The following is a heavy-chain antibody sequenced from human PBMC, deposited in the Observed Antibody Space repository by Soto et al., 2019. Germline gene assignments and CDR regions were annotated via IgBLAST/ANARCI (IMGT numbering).Heavy chain of an antibody. CDR3: ARQNPANYYYYGMDV. CDR1: GDSISTDY. Sequence: SETLSLTCTVSGDSISTDYWSWIRQPPGKGLEWIGSIYYSGSTYYNPSLKSRVTISVDTSKNQFSLKLSSVTAADTAVYYCARQNPANYYYYGMDVWGQGTTVTVSS. CDR2: IYYSGST. V-gene: IGHV4-39*01. J-gene: IGHJ6*02.